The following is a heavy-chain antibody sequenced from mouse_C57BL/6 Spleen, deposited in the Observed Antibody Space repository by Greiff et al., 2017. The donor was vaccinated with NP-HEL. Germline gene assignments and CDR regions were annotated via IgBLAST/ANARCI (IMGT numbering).Heavy chain of an antibody. J-gene: IGHJ2*01. D-gene: IGHD2-2*01. Sequence: EVQLQQSGPELVKPGASVKIPCKASGYTFTDYNMDWVKQSHGKSLEWIGDINPNTGGTIYNQKFQGKATLTVDKSSSTADMELRSLTSADTAGYYCARLVTTVYYFDYWGQGTTLTVSS. V-gene: IGHV1-18*01. CDR2: INPNTGGT. CDR3: ARLVTTVYYFDY. CDR1: GYTFTDYN.